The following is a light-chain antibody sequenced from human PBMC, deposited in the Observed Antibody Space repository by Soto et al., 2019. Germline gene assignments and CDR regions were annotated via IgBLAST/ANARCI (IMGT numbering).Light chain of an antibody. CDR3: QQYGSSPPLFT. J-gene: IGKJ3*01. V-gene: IGKV3-20*01. CDR1: QSVSSSY. Sequence: EIVLTQSPGTLSLSPVERATLSCRASQSVSSSYLAWYQQKPGQAPRLLIYGASSRATGIPDRFSGSGSGTDFTLTISRLEPEDFAVYYCQQYGSSPPLFTFGPGTKVDIK. CDR2: GAS.